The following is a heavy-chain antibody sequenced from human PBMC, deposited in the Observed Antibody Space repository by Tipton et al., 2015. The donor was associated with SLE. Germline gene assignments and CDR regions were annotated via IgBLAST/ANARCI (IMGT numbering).Heavy chain of an antibody. CDR1: GFTFSSYS. V-gene: IGHV4-34*01. J-gene: IGHJ6*03. CDR3: ARGRGYYYYMDV. CDR2: INHSGST. Sequence: LRLSCAASGFTFSSYSMNWVRQPPGKGLEWIGEINHSGSTNYNPSLKSRVTISVDTSKNQFSLKLSSVTAADTAVYYCARGRGYYYYMDVWGKGTTVTVSS.